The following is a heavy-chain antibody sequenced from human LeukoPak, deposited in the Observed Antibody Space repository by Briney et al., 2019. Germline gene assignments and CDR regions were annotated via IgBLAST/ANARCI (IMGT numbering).Heavy chain of an antibody. D-gene: IGHD6-19*01. J-gene: IGHJ5*02. CDR2: IYYSGST. CDR3: ARTVAGTDWLDP. Sequence: PSETLSLTCTVSGGSTGSSLYHWAWIRQPPGKGLEWIGSIYYSGSTYYNPSLKSRVTISVDTSKNQFSLNLTSVTAADTAVYYCARTVAGTDWLDPWGRGTPVTVSS. V-gene: IGHV4-39*01. CDR1: GGSTGSSLYH.